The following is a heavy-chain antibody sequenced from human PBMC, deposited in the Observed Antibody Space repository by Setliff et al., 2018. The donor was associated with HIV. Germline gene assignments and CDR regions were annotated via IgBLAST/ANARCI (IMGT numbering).Heavy chain of an antibody. Sequence: PSETLSLTFLVFGYNINDGFHWGWIRQSPRKGLEWLGSIYNSGHASYNPSRWSRVTMSVDTSKNRFSLRLTSVTAADTAVYYCVRDRSLRFSQSPSLHYFDVWGQGILVTVSS. CDR3: VRDRSLRFSQSPSLHYFDV. CDR2: IYNSGHA. CDR1: GYNINDGFH. J-gene: IGHJ3*01. V-gene: IGHV4-38-2*02.